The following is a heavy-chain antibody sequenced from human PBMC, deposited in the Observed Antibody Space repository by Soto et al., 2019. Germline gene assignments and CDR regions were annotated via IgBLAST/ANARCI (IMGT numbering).Heavy chain of an antibody. V-gene: IGHV1-69*05. CDR3: XXXXXXXXXXXYFDL. J-gene: IGHJ2*01. CDR2: IIPIFGTA. Sequence: QVQLVQSGAEVKKPGSSVTVSCKASGGTFSSYTISWVRQAPGQGLEWMGGIIPIFGTANYAQKFQGRVTXXXXXXXXXXXXXXXXXXXXXXXXXXXXXXXXXXXXXXYFDLWGRGTLVTVSS. CDR1: GGTFSSYT.